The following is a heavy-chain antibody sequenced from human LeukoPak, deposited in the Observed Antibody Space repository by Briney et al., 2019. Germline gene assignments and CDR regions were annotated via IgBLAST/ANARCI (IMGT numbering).Heavy chain of an antibody. J-gene: IGHJ4*02. CDR2: ISGSGRTI. CDR1: GFILNNHA. CDR3: AKNVMVKRYIDY. Sequence: GGSMRLSCAASGFILNNHAMTWVRQTPGKGLQWISVISGSGRTIEYEDSVKGRFTISRDNSKNTVSLQMNNLRVEDTAIYYCAKNVMVKRYIDYWGQGTPVTVSS. V-gene: IGHV3-23*01. D-gene: IGHD5-18*01.